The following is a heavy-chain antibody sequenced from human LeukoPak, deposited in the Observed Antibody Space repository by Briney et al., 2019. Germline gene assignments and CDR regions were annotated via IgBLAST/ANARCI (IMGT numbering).Heavy chain of an antibody. CDR2: ISYDGSNK. J-gene: IGHJ4*02. D-gene: IGHD2-21*02. CDR1: GFTFSSYA. CDR3: AREGALGDNPPLDY. V-gene: IGHV3-30*04. Sequence: PGRSLRLSCAASGFTFSSYAMHWVRQAAGKGLEWVAVISYDGSNKYYADSVKGRFTISRDNSKNTLYLQMNSLRAEDTAVYYCAREGALGDNPPLDYWGQGTLVTVSS.